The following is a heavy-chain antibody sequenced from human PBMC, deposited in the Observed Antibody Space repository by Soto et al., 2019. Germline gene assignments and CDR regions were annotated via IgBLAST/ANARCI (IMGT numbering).Heavy chain of an antibody. J-gene: IGHJ6*02. CDR3: ARAIYDYSNSHYYYGMDV. CDR2: IKQDGSEK. V-gene: IGHV3-7*04. D-gene: IGHD4-4*01. Sequence: PGGSLRLSCAASGFTFSSYWMGWVRQAPGKGLEWVANIKQDGSEKYYVDSVKGRFTISRDNAKNSLYLQMNSLRAEDTAVYYCARAIYDYSNSHYYYGMDVWGQGTTVTVSS. CDR1: GFTFSSYW.